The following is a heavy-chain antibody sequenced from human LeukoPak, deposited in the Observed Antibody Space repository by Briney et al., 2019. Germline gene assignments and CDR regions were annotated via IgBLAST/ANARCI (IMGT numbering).Heavy chain of an antibody. CDR2: ISQDGSEK. V-gene: IGHV3-7*01. D-gene: IGHD1-7*01. Sequence: GGSLRLSCAASGFTFNNAWMSWVRQAPGKGLEWVGQISQDGSEKYYVDSVRGRFTFSRDNAKNSLYLQMNSLRAEDTAVYYCARDSSGTTFDYWGQGTLVTVSS. J-gene: IGHJ4*02. CDR1: GFTFNNAW. CDR3: ARDSSGTTFDY.